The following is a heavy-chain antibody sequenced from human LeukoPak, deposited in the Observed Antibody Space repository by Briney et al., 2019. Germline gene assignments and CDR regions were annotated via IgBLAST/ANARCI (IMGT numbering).Heavy chain of an antibody. CDR1: GGSISSGGYY. Sequence: PSETLSLTCTVSGGSISSGGYYWSWIRQPPGKGLEWIGYIYHSGSTYYNPSLKSRVTISVDRSKNQFSLKLSSVTAADTAAYYCARGGRGSSKAFDIWGQGTMVTVSS. D-gene: IGHD1-26*01. CDR2: IYHSGST. V-gene: IGHV4-30-2*01. CDR3: ARGGRGSSKAFDI. J-gene: IGHJ3*02.